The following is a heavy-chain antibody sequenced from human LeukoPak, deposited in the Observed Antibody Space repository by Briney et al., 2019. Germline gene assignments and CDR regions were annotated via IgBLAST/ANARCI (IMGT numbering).Heavy chain of an antibody. CDR3: AKDRYTYYYDSSGYEFDY. CDR1: GFTFSSYA. V-gene: IGHV3-23*01. D-gene: IGHD3-22*01. J-gene: IGHJ4*02. CDR2: ISGGGGST. Sequence: GGSLRLSCAVSGFTFSSYAMSWVRQAPGKGLEWVSAISGGGGSTYYADSVKGRFTISRDNSKNTLYLQMNSLRAEDTAVYYCAKDRYTYYYDSSGYEFDYWGQGTLVTVSS.